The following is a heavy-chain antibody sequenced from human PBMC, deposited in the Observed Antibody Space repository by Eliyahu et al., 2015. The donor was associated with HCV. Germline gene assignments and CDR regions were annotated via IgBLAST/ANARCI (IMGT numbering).Heavy chain of an antibody. CDR1: GGSISSNTHY. Sequence: QLQLQESGPGLVKPSETLSLTCTVSGGSISSNTHYWGWIRXPPRKGLEWIGSIFFSGXTYYTPSLKSRVTISVXTSNNQFSLKLNSVTAADTAVYFCARHRHGGTLFFSESSAYYPGYFDYWGQGALVSVSS. CDR2: IFFSGXT. D-gene: IGHD3-22*01. J-gene: IGHJ4*02. CDR3: ARHRHGGTLFFSESSAYYPGYFDY. V-gene: IGHV4-39*01.